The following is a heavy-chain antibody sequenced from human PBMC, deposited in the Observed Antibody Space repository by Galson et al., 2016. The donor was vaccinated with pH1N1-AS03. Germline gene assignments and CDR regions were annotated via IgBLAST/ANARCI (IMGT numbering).Heavy chain of an antibody. D-gene: IGHD3-16*01. Sequence: TLSLTCSVSGASISSGYWSWIRQPPGKGLEWIGYVYEGARSNYNPSLKSRATISVDTSKNQFSLKLSSVTAADTAVYYCARDQGGASGYWGQGTLVTVSS. CDR1: GASISSGY. J-gene: IGHJ4*02. V-gene: IGHV4-59*01. CDR2: VYEGARS. CDR3: ARDQGGASGY.